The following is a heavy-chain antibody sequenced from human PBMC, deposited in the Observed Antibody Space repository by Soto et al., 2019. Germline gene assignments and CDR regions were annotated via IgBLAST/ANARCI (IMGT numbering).Heavy chain of an antibody. CDR3: ARGYDILNS. CDR2: IYYRGST. Sequence: SETLSLTCTVSGGSISSGSYYRSWLRQPPGKGLEWIAYIYYRGSTNFNPSLKSRVSISVDTSKDQFSLKLSSVTAADTAVYYCARGYDILNSWGQGTLVTVSS. J-gene: IGHJ5*02. CDR1: GGSISSGSYY. D-gene: IGHD3-9*01. V-gene: IGHV4-61*01.